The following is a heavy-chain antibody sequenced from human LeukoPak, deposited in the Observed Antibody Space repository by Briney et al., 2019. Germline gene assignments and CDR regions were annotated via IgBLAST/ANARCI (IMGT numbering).Heavy chain of an antibody. CDR2: IKQDGDEK. Sequence: PGGSPRLSCAASGFTFSSYWVSWVRQAPGKGLEWVANIKQDGDEKYYVDSVKGRFTISRDNAKNSLYLQMNSLRAEDTAVYYCARDQYAWGQGTLVTVSS. CDR3: ARDQYA. CDR1: GFTFSSYW. V-gene: IGHV3-7*01. D-gene: IGHD2/OR15-2a*01. J-gene: IGHJ5*02.